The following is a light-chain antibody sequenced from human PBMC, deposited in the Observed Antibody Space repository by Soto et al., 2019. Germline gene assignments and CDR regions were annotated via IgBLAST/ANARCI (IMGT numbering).Light chain of an antibody. Sequence: DIQMTQSPSTLSASVGDRVTITCRASQSVMSWLAWYQQKPGRAPKLLIYKASSLESGVPSRCSGSGSGTEFSLTISSLQPDDFATYYCQQYYFYWTFGQGTKVEI. CDR1: QSVMSW. CDR3: QQYYFYWT. J-gene: IGKJ1*01. CDR2: KAS. V-gene: IGKV1-5*03.